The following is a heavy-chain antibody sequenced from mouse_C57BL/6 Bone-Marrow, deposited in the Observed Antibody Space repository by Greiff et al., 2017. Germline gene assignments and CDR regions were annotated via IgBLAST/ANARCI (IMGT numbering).Heavy chain of an antibody. Sequence: QVQLKQSGAELVKPGASVKISCKASGYAFSSYWMNWVKQRPGKGLEWIGQIYPGDGDTNYNGKFKGKATLTADKSSSTAYMQLSSLTSEDSAVYFCARSHYYGDAMDYWGQGTSVTVSS. CDR3: ARSHYYGDAMDY. D-gene: IGHD1-2*01. V-gene: IGHV1-80*01. J-gene: IGHJ4*01. CDR1: GYAFSSYW. CDR2: IYPGDGDT.